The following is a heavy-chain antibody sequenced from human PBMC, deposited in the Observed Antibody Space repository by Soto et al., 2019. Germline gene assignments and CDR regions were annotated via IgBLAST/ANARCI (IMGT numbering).Heavy chain of an antibody. CDR2: INTKTGGT. CDR1: GYIFTGYY. CDR3: ATDKVAFDM. D-gene: IGHD3-9*01. V-gene: IGHV1-2*02. Sequence: QVQLVQSGAEVKKPGASVKVSCKVSGYIFTGYYIQWVRQAPGQGLEWMGWINTKTGGTKYAQKFQGRVTMTRDTSINTAYMEVSRLRSDDTAVYYCATDKVAFDMWGQGTMVTVSS. J-gene: IGHJ3*02.